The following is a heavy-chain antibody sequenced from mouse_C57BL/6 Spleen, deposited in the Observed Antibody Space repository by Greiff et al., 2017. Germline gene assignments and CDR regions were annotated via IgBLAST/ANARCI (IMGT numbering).Heavy chain of an antibody. D-gene: IGHD1-1*01. J-gene: IGHJ4*01. CDR3: ARRGSSYPYYYAMDY. CDR2: INPSTGGT. Sequence: VQLKESGPELVKPGASVKISCKASGYSFTGYYMNWVKQSPEKSLEWIGEINPSTGGTTYNQKFKAKATLTVDKSSSTAYMQLKSLTSEDSAVYYCARRGSSYPYYYAMDYWGQGTSVTVSS. CDR1: GYSFTGYY. V-gene: IGHV1-42*01.